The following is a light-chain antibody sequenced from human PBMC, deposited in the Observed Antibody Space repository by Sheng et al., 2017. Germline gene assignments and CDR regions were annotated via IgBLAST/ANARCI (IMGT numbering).Light chain of an antibody. V-gene: IGKV1-39*01. CDR3: QQSFTTPRT. CDR1: QSISSY. CDR2: AAS. J-gene: IGKJ1*01. Sequence: DIQMTQSPSSLSASVGDRVTITCRASQSISSYLNWYQQKPGKAPNLLIYAASSLQSGVPSRFSGSGSGTDFTLTISSLQPEDFAAYYCQQSFTTPRTFGQGTNGGN.